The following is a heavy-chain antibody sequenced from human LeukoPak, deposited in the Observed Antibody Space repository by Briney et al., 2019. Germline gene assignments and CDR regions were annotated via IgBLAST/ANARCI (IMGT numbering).Heavy chain of an antibody. CDR2: ISGSGGST. CDR1: GFTFSSYA. Sequence: PGGSLRLSCAASGFTFSSYAMSWVRQAPGKGLEWVSAISGSGGSTYYADSVKGRFTISRDNSKNTLYLQMNSLRAEDTAVYYCAKDVAAADYYYYGMDVWGQGTTVTVPS. V-gene: IGHV3-23*01. CDR3: AKDVAAADYYYYGMDV. D-gene: IGHD6-13*01. J-gene: IGHJ6*02.